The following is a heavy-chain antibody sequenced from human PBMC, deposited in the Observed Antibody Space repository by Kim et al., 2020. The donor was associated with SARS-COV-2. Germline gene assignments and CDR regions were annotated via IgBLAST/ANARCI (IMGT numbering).Heavy chain of an antibody. Sequence: GGSLRLSCGASGFTFSDSSMHWVRRASGKGLEGVGRIRSKVNGYATASSASVRGRFTISRDDSRNTAYLQMNSLKTEDTAVYYCTRVTGTTLAFWDAFD. CDR1: GFTFSDSS. V-gene: IGHV3-73*01. CDR2: IRSKVNGYAT. J-gene: IGHJ3*02. D-gene: IGHD1-1*01. CDR3: TRVTGTTLAFWDAFD.